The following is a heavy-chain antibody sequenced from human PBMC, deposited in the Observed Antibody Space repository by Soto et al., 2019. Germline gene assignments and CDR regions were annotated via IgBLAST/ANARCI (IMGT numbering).Heavy chain of an antibody. CDR3: ASVYCSGGSCYSAGVHFDY. D-gene: IGHD2-15*01. Sequence: GGSLRLSCAASGFTVSSNYMSWVRQAPGKGLEWVSVIYSGGSTYYADSVKGRFTISRDNSKNTLYLQMNSLRAEDTAVYCCASVYCSGGSCYSAGVHFDYWGQGTLVTVSS. J-gene: IGHJ4*02. CDR2: IYSGGST. V-gene: IGHV3-66*01. CDR1: GFTVSSNY.